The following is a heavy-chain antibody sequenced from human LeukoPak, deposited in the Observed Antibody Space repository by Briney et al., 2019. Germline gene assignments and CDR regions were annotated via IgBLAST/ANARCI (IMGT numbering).Heavy chain of an antibody. Sequence: SQTLSLTWTVSGGSISSYYWSWVRQPAGKGLEWIGRIYASGNTNYNPSLKGRVTMTVDTSKNQFSLNLSSVTAADTAVYYCARGRGSSWYYLDSWGQGTLVTVSS. V-gene: IGHV4-4*07. D-gene: IGHD6-13*01. CDR2: IYASGNT. CDR3: ARGRGSSWYYLDS. CDR1: GGSISSYY. J-gene: IGHJ4*02.